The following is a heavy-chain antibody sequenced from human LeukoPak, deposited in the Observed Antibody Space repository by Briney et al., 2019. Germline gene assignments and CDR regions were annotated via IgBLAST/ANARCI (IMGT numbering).Heavy chain of an antibody. J-gene: IGHJ5*02. D-gene: IGHD3-10*01. CDR3: ARHGWDYPSGTYYTFDP. Sequence: PSQTLSLTCSVSGGSLSSGSHFWSWIRQPVGKGLEWIGRLNIRGTSNYNPSLEGRARVSIDTSKNQFSLRLSSVTATDTAMYYCARHGWDYPSGTYYTFDPWGQGTLVTVSS. CDR1: GGSLSSGSHF. V-gene: IGHV4-61*02. CDR2: LNIRGTS.